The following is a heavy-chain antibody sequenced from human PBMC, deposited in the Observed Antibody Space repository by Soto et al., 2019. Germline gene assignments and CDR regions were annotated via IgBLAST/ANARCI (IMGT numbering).Heavy chain of an antibody. V-gene: IGHV1-69*06. J-gene: IGHJ3*02. CDR2: TIPVFNTA. D-gene: IGHD3-10*01. Sequence: QVQLEQSGAEVKKPGSSVKVSCKASGGTLSDHGVAWLRQAPGQGLEWMGGTIPVFNTAKYAQKFQGRATVTADKFTNIAYMELSSLRSEATAFYFCARGVYGSGNYYTGPSAFDIWGQGTMVIVSS. CDR3: ARGVYGSGNYYTGPSAFDI. CDR1: GGTLSDHG.